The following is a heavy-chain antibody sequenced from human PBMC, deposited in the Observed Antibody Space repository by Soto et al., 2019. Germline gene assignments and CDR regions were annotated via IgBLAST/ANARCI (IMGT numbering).Heavy chain of an antibody. CDR2: INPGGGST. Sequence: ASVKVSCKASGYTFTSYYMHWVRQAPGQGLEWMGIINPGGGSTSYAQKFQGRVTMTRDTSTSTVYMELSSLRSEDTAVYYCARARNQDYYGMDVWGQGTTVTVSS. CDR3: ARARNQDYYGMDV. V-gene: IGHV1-46*01. CDR1: GYTFTSYY. D-gene: IGHD4-4*01. J-gene: IGHJ6*02.